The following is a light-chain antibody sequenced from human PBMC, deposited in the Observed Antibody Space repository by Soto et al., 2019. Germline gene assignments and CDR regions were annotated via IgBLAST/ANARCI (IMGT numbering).Light chain of an antibody. CDR3: QQYYSYPLT. V-gene: IGKV1-8*01. Sequence: IQMTQAPSTLSASVGDRVTITCRASQGISSYLAWYQQKPGKAPKLLIYAASTLQSGVPSRFSGSGSGTDFTLTISCLQSEDFATYYCQQYYSYPLTFGQGTKVDI. J-gene: IGKJ1*01. CDR2: AAS. CDR1: QGISSY.